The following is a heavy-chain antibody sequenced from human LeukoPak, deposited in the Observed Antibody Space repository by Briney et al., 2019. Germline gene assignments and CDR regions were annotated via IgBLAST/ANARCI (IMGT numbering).Heavy chain of an antibody. Sequence: ASVKVSCKASGYTFPDYYMHWVRQAPGQVLEWMGWIRPNSGDTDFAQKFQGRVTMTRDTSISTAYMELSRLSSDDTAVYYCARDPSLTMARGVMKYYLDCWGQGTLVTVSS. J-gene: IGHJ4*02. CDR3: ARDPSLTMARGVMKYYLDC. CDR1: GYTFPDYY. CDR2: IRPNSGDT. D-gene: IGHD3-10*01. V-gene: IGHV1-2*02.